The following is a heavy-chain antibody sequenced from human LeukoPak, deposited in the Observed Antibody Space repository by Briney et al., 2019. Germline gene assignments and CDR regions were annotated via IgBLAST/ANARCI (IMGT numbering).Heavy chain of an antibody. J-gene: IGHJ6*02. CDR1: GYTFTGYY. V-gene: IGHV1-2*06. CDR3: ARSDDYGGNSAYYYGMDV. D-gene: IGHD4-23*01. Sequence: ASVKVSCKASGYTFTGYYMHWVRQAPGQGLEWMGRINPNSGGTNYAQKFQGRVTMTRDTSISTAYMELSSLRSEDTAVYYCARSDDYGGNSAYYYGMDVWGQGTTVTVSS. CDR2: INPNSGGT.